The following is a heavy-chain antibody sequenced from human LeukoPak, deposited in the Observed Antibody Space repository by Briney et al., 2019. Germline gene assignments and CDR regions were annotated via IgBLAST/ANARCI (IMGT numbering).Heavy chain of an antibody. CDR1: GGSISSGAYY. V-gene: IGHV4-31*03. CDR3: AREGVWGSYRY. Sequence: PSETLSLTCTVSGGSISSGAYYWSWIRQRPGKGLEWIGYIYYSGSTYYNPSLKSRVTISVDTSKNQFSLKLSSVTAADTAVYYCAREGVWGSYRYWGQGTLVTVSS. D-gene: IGHD3-16*02. J-gene: IGHJ4*02. CDR2: IYYSGST.